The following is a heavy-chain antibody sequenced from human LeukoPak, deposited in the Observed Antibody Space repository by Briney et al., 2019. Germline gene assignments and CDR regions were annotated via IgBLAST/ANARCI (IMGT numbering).Heavy chain of an antibody. Sequence: GGSLRLSCAASGFTFSSYWMNWVRQAPGKGLVWVSRIASDGSSTTYADSVKGRFTISRDNAKNTLYLQMNSLRAEDTAVYYCARGQPVDYWGQGTLVTVSS. J-gene: IGHJ4*02. V-gene: IGHV3-74*01. CDR2: IASDGSST. CDR3: ARGQPVDY. D-gene: IGHD1-14*01. CDR1: GFTFSSYW.